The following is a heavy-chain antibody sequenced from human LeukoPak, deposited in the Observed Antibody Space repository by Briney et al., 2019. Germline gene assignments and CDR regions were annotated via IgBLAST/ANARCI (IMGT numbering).Heavy chain of an antibody. V-gene: IGHV3-33*01. D-gene: IGHD2-15*01. J-gene: IGHJ4*02. CDR1: GFTFSSYG. Sequence: GGSLRLSCAASGFTFSSYGMHWVRQVPGKGLEWVAIIWYDGSNKYYADSVEGRFTISRDNSKNTLYLQMNSLRAEDTALYYCARDYSSFCLDFWGQGTPVTVSS. CDR2: IWYDGSNK. CDR3: ARDYSSFCLDF.